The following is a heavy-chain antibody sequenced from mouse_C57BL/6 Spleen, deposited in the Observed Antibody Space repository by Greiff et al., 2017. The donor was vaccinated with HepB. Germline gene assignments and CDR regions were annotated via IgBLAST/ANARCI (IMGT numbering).Heavy chain of an antibody. J-gene: IGHJ1*03. Sequence: QVQLKESGAELVRPGTSVKVSCKASGYAFTNYLIEWVKQRPGQGLELIGVINPGSGGTNYNEKFKGKATLTADKSSSTAYMQLSSLTSEDSAVYFCARGGYWYFDVWGTGTTVTVSS. CDR3: ARGGYWYFDV. D-gene: IGHD1-1*02. CDR2: INPGSGGT. CDR1: GYAFTNYL. V-gene: IGHV1-54*01.